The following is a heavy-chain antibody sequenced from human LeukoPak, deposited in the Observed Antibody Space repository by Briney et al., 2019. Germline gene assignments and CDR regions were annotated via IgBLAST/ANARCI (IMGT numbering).Heavy chain of an antibody. CDR1: GFTFSSYS. CDR3: ARDQSGDAFDI. V-gene: IGHV3-33*08. Sequence: GGSLRLSCAASGFTFSSYSMNWVRQAPGKGLEWVAVIWYDGSNKYYADSVKGRFTISRDNSKNTLYLQMDSLRAEDTAVYYCARDQSGDAFDIWGQGTMVTVSS. J-gene: IGHJ3*02. CDR2: IWYDGSNK.